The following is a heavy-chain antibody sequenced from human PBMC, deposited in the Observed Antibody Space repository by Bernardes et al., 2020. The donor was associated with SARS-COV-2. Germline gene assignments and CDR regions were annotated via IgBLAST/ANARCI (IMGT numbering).Heavy chain of an antibody. D-gene: IGHD6-19*01. CDR2: IYPGYSDT. Sequence: GESLKISCKGSGYSFTSYWIGWVRQMPGQGLEWMGIIYPGYSDTRYSPSFQGQVTISADKSISTAYLQWSSLKASDTAMYYCARRRYMAVAGTTFDYWGQGTLVTVSS. V-gene: IGHV5-51*01. CDR1: GYSFTSYW. J-gene: IGHJ4*02. CDR3: ARRRYMAVAGTTFDY.